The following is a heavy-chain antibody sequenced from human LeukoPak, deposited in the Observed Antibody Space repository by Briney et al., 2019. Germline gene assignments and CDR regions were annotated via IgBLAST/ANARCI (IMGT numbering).Heavy chain of an antibody. J-gene: IGHJ4*02. Sequence: ASVKVSCKASGYTFTSYGISWVRQAPGQGLEWMGWISAYNGNTNYAQKLQGRVTMTPDTSTSTAYMELRRLSSDDTAVYYCARFSSYSSGWYVGDYWGQGTLVPVSS. CDR2: ISAYNGNT. CDR3: ARFSSYSSGWYVGDY. CDR1: GYTFTSYG. V-gene: IGHV1-18*01. D-gene: IGHD6-19*01.